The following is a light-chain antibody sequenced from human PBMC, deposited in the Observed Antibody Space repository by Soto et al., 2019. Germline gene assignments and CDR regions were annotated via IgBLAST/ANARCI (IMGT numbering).Light chain of an antibody. Sequence: EVVLTQSPGTLSLSPGERATLSCRASQSVSSSYLAWYQQKPGQAPRLLIYGASSRATGIPDRFSGSGSGTDFTLTISRLEPEDFAVDYCQHYGTFCQGTKV. CDR3: QHYGT. CDR1: QSVSSSY. V-gene: IGKV3-20*01. CDR2: GAS. J-gene: IGKJ1*01.